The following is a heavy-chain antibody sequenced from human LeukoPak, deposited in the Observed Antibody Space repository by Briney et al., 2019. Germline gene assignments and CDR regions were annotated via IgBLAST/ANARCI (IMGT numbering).Heavy chain of an antibody. CDR2: IYSGGST. V-gene: IGHV3-53*01. D-gene: IGHD2/OR15-2a*01. J-gene: IGHJ6*03. CDR3: ARVRTLAYFYYYYYMDV. Sequence: GGSLRLSCAASGFTVSSNYMSWVRQAPGKGLEWVSVIYSGGSTYYADSVKGRFTISRDNSKNTLYLQMNSLRAEDTAVYYCARVRTLAYFYYYYYMDVWAKGPRSPSP. CDR1: GFTVSSNY.